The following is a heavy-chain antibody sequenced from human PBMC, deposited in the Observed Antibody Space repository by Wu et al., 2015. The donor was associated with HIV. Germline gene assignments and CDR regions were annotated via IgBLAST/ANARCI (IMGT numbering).Heavy chain of an antibody. Sequence: QVQLVQSGAEVKKPGSSVKVSCKASGGTFSSYAISWVRQAPGQGLEWMGGIIPIFGTANYAQKFQGRVTITTDESTSTAYMELSSLRSEDTAVYYCARDSRVATTNYYYGMDVWGQGDHGHRLL. V-gene: IGHV1-69*05. J-gene: IGHJ6*02. CDR2: IIPIFGTA. CDR1: GGTFSSYA. D-gene: IGHD5-12*01. CDR3: ARDSRVATTNYYYGMDV.